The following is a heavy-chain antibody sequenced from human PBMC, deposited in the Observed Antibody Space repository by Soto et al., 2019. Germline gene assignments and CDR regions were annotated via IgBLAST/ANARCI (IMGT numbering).Heavy chain of an antibody. CDR1: GYTFTSYG. CDR2: ISAYNGNT. CDR3: ARTTYYYDSSGYYYALDY. D-gene: IGHD3-22*01. Sequence: ASVKVSCKASGYTFTSYGISWVRQAPGQGLEWMGWISAYNGNTNYAQKLQGRVTMTTDTSTSTAYMELRSLRSDDTAVYYCARTTYYYDSSGYYYALDYWGQGTLVTVSS. V-gene: IGHV1-18*01. J-gene: IGHJ4*02.